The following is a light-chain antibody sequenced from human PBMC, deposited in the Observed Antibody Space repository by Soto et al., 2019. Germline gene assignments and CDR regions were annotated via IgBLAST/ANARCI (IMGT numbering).Light chain of an antibody. CDR1: STDFVSYNR. J-gene: IGLJ1*01. V-gene: IGLV2-18*01. Sequence: QSALTQPPSVSGSPGQSVTISCTGTSTDFVSYNRVSWYQQPPGTAPKLIIYEASNLPSGFPDRFSGSNSGNTASLTISGLQPADEADYSCSLYTSENTYVFGTGTKVTVL. CDR3: SLYTSENTYV. CDR2: EAS.